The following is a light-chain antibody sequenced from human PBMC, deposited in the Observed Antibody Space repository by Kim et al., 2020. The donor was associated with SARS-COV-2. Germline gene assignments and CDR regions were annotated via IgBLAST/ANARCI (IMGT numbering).Light chain of an antibody. CDR3: QAWDSSAVV. CDR1: KLGDKY. Sequence: SSALPPPPSLSVSPGQTASITCSGDKLGDKYACWYQQKPGQSPVLVIYQDSKRPSGIPERFSGSNSGNTATLTISGTQAMDEADYYCQAWDSSAVVFGGGTQLTVL. J-gene: IGLJ2*01. V-gene: IGLV3-1*01. CDR2: QDS.